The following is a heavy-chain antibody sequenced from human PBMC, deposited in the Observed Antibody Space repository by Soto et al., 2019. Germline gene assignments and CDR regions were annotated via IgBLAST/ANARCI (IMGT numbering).Heavy chain of an antibody. CDR1: GGSISSYY. CDR2: VSSSGTT. Sequence: SETLSLTCTVSGGSISSYYWSWIRQPPGKGLECIGYVSSSGTTNYNPPLQSRVTMSVDTSKNQFSLKLTSLTAADTAVYYCAKVWILAATPRFFDFWGQGVLVTVSS. J-gene: IGHJ4*02. D-gene: IGHD2-15*01. CDR3: AKVWILAATPRFFDF. V-gene: IGHV4-59*01.